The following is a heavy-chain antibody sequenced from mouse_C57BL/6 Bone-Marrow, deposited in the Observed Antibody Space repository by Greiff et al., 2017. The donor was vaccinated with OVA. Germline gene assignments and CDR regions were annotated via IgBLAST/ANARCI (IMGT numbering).Heavy chain of an antibody. Sequence: EVKLMESGGDLVKPGGSLKLSCEASGFTFSSYGMSWVRQTPDKRLEWVATISSGSSYTYYTDSVKGRFTISRDNAKNTLYLQMSSLKSEDTAMYYCARVLWSFAYWGQGTLVTVSA. J-gene: IGHJ3*01. D-gene: IGHD1-1*02. CDR3: ARVLWSFAY. V-gene: IGHV5-6*01. CDR2: ISSGSSYT. CDR1: GFTFSSYG.